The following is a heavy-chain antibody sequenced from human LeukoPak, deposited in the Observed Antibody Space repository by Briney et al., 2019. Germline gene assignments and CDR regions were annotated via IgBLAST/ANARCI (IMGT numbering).Heavy chain of an antibody. J-gene: IGHJ6*03. D-gene: IGHD6-19*01. CDR3: AKDVGFRSSGWLDYYYMDV. V-gene: IGHV3-30*04. CDR1: GFIFSSYA. CDR2: ISYDETNK. Sequence: QPGRSLRLSCAASGFIFSSYAMHWVRQAPGKGLEWVAVISYDETNKYYADSVKGRFTISRDNSKNALYLQMNSLRAEDTAVYYCAKDVGFRSSGWLDYYYMDVWGKGTTVTISS.